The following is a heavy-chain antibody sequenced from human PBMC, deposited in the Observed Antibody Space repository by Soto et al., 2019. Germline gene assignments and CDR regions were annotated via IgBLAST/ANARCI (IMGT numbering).Heavy chain of an antibody. CDR1: GFSLSTSGMC. CDR3: ARGLFIVVVPAAMGYYYYGMDV. Sequence: SGPTLVNPTQTLTLTCTFSGFSLSTSGMCVSWIRQPPGKALEWLALIDWDDDKYYSTSLKTRLTISKDTSKNQVVLTMTNMDPVDTATYYCARGLFIVVVPAAMGYYYYGMDVWGQGTTVTVS. J-gene: IGHJ6*02. D-gene: IGHD2-2*01. CDR2: IDWDDDK. V-gene: IGHV2-70*01.